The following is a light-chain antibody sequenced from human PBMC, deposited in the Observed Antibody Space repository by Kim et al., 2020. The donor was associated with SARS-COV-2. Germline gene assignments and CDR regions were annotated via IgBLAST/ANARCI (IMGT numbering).Light chain of an antibody. J-gene: IGKJ1*01. CDR3: QQRRFWPVT. Sequence: GSQLAWIQQKAGQAPRLVIYDASNRATGIPARFSGRGSGTDFTLTISSLEPEDFAVYFCQQRRFWPVTFGQGTKVDIK. V-gene: IGKV3-11*01. CDR2: DAS. CDR1: GSQ.